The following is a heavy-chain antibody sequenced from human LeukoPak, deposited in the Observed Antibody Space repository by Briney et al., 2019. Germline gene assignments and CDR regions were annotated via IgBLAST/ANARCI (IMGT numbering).Heavy chain of an antibody. CDR1: GFTVSSNY. D-gene: IGHD4-17*01. J-gene: IGHJ6*02. V-gene: IGHV3-53*01. CDR2: IYSGGST. Sequence: PGGSLRLSCAASGFTVSSNYMSWVRQAPGKGLEWVSVIYSGGSTYYADSVRGRFTISRDNSKNTLYLQMNSLRAEDTAVYYCATATTVTTPYYYGMDVWGQGTTVTVSS. CDR3: ATATTVTTPYYYGMDV.